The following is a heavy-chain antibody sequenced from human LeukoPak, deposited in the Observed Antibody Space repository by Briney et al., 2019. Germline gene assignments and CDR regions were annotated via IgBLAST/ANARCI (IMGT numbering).Heavy chain of an antibody. V-gene: IGHV3-33*01. Sequence: GGSLRLSCAASGFTFSSYGMHWVRQAPGKGLEWVAVIWYDGSNKYYADSVKGRFTISRDNSKNTLYLQMNSLRAEDTAVYYCAREGVDYYDSSGYYYSDYWGQGTLVTVSS. CDR3: AREGVDYYDSSGYYYSDY. CDR2: IWYDGSNK. J-gene: IGHJ4*02. CDR1: GFTFSSYG. D-gene: IGHD3-22*01.